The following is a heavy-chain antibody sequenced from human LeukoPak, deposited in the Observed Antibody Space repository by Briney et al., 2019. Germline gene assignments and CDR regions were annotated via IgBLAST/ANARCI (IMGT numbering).Heavy chain of an antibody. CDR3: TRVEGDLIDY. V-gene: IGHV3-49*04. J-gene: IGHJ4*02. CDR1: VFTFGDYA. CDR2: IRSKTYGGTT. Sequence: PGGSLRLSCTDSVFTFGDYAMSWVRQAPGKGLEWVGFIRSKTYGGTTEYAASVKGRFTISRDDSKSIAYLQMNSLKTEDTAVYYCTRVEGDLIDYWGQGTLVTVSS. D-gene: IGHD2-21*02.